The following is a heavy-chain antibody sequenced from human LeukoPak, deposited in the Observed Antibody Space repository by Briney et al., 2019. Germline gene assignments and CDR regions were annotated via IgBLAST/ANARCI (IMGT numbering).Heavy chain of an antibody. D-gene: IGHD2-2*01. CDR1: GGSFSGYY. CDR3: ASAGGYCSSTSCPNGGVYYFDY. Sequence: SETPSLTCAVSGGSFSGYYWSWIRQPPGKGLEWIGEINHSGSTNYNPSLKSRVTISVDRSKNQFSLKLGSVTAADTAVYYCASAGGYCSSTSCPNGGVYYFDYWGQGTLVTVSS. CDR2: INHSGST. V-gene: IGHV4-34*01. J-gene: IGHJ4*02.